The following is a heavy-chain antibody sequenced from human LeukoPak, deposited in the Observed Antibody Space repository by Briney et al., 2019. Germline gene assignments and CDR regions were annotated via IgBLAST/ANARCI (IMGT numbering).Heavy chain of an antibody. V-gene: IGHV1-46*01. CDR1: GYTFTSNY. J-gene: IGHJ5*02. CDR3: ARDNSVRDEAWCFNP. Sequence: ASVKVSCKASGYTFTSNYMHWVRQAPGQGPEWMGVISPSGGSTTYAQKFQGRVTLTRDMSTSTDYLELSSLRSEDTAVYYCARDNSVRDEAWCFNPWGQGTLVTVSS. D-gene: IGHD2-15*01. CDR2: ISPSGGST.